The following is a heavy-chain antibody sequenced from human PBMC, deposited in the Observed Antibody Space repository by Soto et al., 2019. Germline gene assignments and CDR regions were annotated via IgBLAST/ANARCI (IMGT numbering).Heavy chain of an antibody. D-gene: IGHD3-9*01. CDR1: GFTFSSYA. Sequence: XGSLRLSCAASGFTFSSYAMHWVRQAPGKGLEWVAVISYDGSNKYYADSVKGRFTISRDNSKNTLYLQMNSLRAEDTAVYYCARGGRVRYFDWPLGMDVWGHGTTVTVSS. J-gene: IGHJ6*02. CDR3: ARGGRVRYFDWPLGMDV. V-gene: IGHV3-30-3*01. CDR2: ISYDGSNK.